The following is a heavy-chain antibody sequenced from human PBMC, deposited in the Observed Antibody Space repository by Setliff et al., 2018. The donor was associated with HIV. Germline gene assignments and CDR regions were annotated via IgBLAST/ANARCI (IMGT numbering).Heavy chain of an antibody. Sequence: ASVKISCKASGYTFNNYGISWVRQAPGQGLEWMGWINTHSGYTNYAQNVPGRVTVTMDTSTSTAYMELRSLKSVDTAVYYCARGKTWLRFLDYWGQGTRVTVS. V-gene: IGHV1-18*01. J-gene: IGHJ4*02. CDR2: INTHSGYT. D-gene: IGHD5-12*01. CDR1: GYTFNNYG. CDR3: ARGKTWLRFLDY.